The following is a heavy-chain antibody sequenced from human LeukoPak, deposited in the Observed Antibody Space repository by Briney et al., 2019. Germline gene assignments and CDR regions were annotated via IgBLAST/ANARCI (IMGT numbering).Heavy chain of an antibody. CDR2: IYPGDSDT. D-gene: IGHD1-26*01. CDR1: GYSFTSYW. J-gene: IGHJ4*02. Sequence: GESLKISCKGSGYSFTSYWIGWVRQLPGKGLEWMGIIYPGDSDTRYSPSFQGQVTISADKSISTAYLQWSSLKASDTAMYYCARRRDLYSGSYYPFDYWGQGTLVTVSS. V-gene: IGHV5-51*01. CDR3: ARRRDLYSGSYYPFDY.